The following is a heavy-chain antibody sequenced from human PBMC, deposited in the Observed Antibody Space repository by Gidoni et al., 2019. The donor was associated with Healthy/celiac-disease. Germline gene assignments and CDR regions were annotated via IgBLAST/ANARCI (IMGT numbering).Heavy chain of an antibody. CDR2: IYWDDDK. V-gene: IGHV2-5*02. D-gene: IGHD4-17*01. Sequence: QITLKESGPTLVKPTQTLTLTCTFPGFSLSPSGVGVGWIRQPPGKALEWLALIYWDDDKRYSPPLKSRLTITKDTSKNQVVLTMTNMDPVDTATYYCAHNHHDYGDENWFDPWGQGTLVTVSS. CDR1: GFSLSPSGVG. CDR3: AHNHHDYGDENWFDP. J-gene: IGHJ5*02.